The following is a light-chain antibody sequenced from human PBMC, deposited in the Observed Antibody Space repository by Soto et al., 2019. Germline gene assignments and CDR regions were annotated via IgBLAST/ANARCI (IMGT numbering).Light chain of an antibody. Sequence: VVMTQSPLSLPVTLGQPASISCRSSQSLVYSDGNTYLNWFQQKPAPSPRRVIYKVSNRDSGGADRFSGRGSGTDITQKTRRVEADDVGVYYCMQGTHWLQYSFGQETKLDVK. CDR1: QSLVYSDGNTY. J-gene: IGKJ2*03. CDR3: MQGTHWLQYS. CDR2: KVS. V-gene: IGKV2-30*01.